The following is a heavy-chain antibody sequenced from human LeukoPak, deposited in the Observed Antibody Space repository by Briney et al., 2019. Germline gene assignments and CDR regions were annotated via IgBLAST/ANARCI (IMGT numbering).Heavy chain of an antibody. CDR3: ARHLSNGWLQTNNWFDP. D-gene: IGHD6-19*01. CDR1: GYSFTSYW. J-gene: IGHJ5*02. CDR2: IYPGDSDT. Sequence: GESLKISCKRSGYSFTSYWIGWVRQMPGKGPEWMGIIYPGDSDTRYSPSFQGQVTISADKSISTAYLQWSSLKASDTAMYYCARHLSNGWLQTNNWFDPWGQGTLVTVSS. V-gene: IGHV5-51*01.